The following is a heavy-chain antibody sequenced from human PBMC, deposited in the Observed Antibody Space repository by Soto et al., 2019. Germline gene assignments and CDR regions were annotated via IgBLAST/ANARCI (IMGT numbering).Heavy chain of an antibody. CDR1: GGSFSGYY. CDR3: ARAARTLVTSYSLDV. Sequence: SETLSLTCAVYGGSFSGYYWTWIRQPPGKGLEWIGEINHSGTINFNPSLKSRLTISLDTSKKHFSLKLSSVTDADTAAYYCARAARTLVTSYSLDVWGLGTTVTVSS. CDR2: INHSGTI. V-gene: IGHV4-34*01. J-gene: IGHJ6*02. D-gene: IGHD2-21*02.